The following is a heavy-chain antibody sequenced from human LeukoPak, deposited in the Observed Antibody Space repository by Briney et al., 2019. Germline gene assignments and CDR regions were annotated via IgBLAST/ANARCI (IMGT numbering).Heavy chain of an antibody. Sequence: SETLSLTCTVSGGSISSYYWSWIRQPPGRGLEGIGYIYYSGSTNYNPSLKSRVTISVDTSKNQFSLKLSSVTAADTAVYYCARQDYYGSGGIDYWGQGTLVTVSS. V-gene: IGHV4-59*08. CDR3: ARQDYYGSGGIDY. D-gene: IGHD3-10*01. CDR2: IYYSGST. J-gene: IGHJ4*02. CDR1: GGSISSYY.